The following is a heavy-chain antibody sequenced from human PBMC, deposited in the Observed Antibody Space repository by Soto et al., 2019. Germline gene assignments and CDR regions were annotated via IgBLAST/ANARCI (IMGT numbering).Heavy chain of an antibody. D-gene: IGHD6-13*01. CDR1: GFTFRSYA. J-gene: IGHJ4*02. CDR3: ARGGPGTYFDH. CDR2: ISGSGGST. Sequence: EVQLLESGGGLVQPGGSLRLSCAASGFTFRSYAMNWVRQAPGKGLEWVSVISGSGGSTYYADSVKGRFTISRHNSKNTLSLQMNSLRAEDTAVYYCARGGPGTYFDHWGQGTLVTVSS. V-gene: IGHV3-23*01.